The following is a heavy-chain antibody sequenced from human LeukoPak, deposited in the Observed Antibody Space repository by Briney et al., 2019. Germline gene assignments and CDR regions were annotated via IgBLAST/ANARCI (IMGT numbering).Heavy chain of an antibody. CDR1: GFTFSSYA. Sequence: GGSLRLSCAASGFTFSSYAMSWVRQAPGKGLEWVSAISGSGGSTYYADSVKGRFTISRDNPKNTLYLQMNSLKTEDTAVYYCTTDDLTMVRGVIITDYWGQGTLVTVSS. D-gene: IGHD3-10*01. V-gene: IGHV3-23*01. CDR2: ISGSGGST. CDR3: TTDDLTMVRGVIITDY. J-gene: IGHJ4*02.